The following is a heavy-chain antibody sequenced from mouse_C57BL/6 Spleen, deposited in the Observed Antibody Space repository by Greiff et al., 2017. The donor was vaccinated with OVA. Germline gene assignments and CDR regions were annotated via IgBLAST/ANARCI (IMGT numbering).Heavy chain of an antibody. CDR3: ARVRDYGSSHWYFDV. CDR1: GFTFSSYA. CDR2: ISDGGSYT. J-gene: IGHJ1*03. V-gene: IGHV5-4*03. Sequence: EVKLVESGGGLVKPGGSLKLSCAASGFTFSSYAMSWVRQTPEKRLEWVATISDGGSYTYYPDNVKGRFTISRDNAKNNLDLQMSHLKSEDTAMYYCARVRDYGSSHWYFDVWGTGTTVTVSS. D-gene: IGHD1-1*01.